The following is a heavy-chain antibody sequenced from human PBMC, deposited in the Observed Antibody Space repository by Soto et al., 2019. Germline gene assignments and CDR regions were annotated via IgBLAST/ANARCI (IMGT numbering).Heavy chain of an antibody. J-gene: IGHJ5*02. CDR3: ARVNRPDTSGYYLYNWFDP. CDR1: GSTFTRYY. CDR2: ISTSGGST. Sequence: ASVKVSCKASGSTFTRYYMHWVRQAPGQGLEWMGIISTSGGSTSYAQKFQGRVTMTRDTSTSTVYMELSSLRSEDTAVYYCARVNRPDTSGYYLYNWFDPWGQGTLVTVSS. D-gene: IGHD3-22*01. V-gene: IGHV1-46*01.